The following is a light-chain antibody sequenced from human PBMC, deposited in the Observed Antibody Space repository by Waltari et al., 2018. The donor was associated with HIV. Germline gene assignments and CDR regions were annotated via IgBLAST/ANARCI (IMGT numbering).Light chain of an antibody. V-gene: IGKV1-12*01. CDR2: TTS. J-gene: IGKJ3*01. Sequence: DIQMTQSPSSVSGFVGDRVTITCRASQRIGSWLSWYQQRPGKAPKLLIYTTSDLPRGVPSRFSGSGYGTVFTLTINSLQPEDVATYYCQQADSLPLTFGPGTKVEIE. CDR1: QRIGSW. CDR3: QQADSLPLT.